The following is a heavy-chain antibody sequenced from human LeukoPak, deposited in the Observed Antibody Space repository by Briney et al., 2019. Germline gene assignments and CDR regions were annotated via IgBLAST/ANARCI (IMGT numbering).Heavy chain of an antibody. Sequence: GASVKASCKASGYTFTSYYMHWVRQAPGQGLEWMGIINPSGGSTSYAQKFQGRVTMTRDTSTSTVYMELSSLRSEDTAAYYCARDFESMPGIAVTGTGGVVRDYWGQGTLVTVSS. D-gene: IGHD6-19*01. J-gene: IGHJ4*02. CDR1: GYTFTSYY. CDR2: INPSGGST. CDR3: ARDFESMPGIAVTGTGGVVRDY. V-gene: IGHV1-46*01.